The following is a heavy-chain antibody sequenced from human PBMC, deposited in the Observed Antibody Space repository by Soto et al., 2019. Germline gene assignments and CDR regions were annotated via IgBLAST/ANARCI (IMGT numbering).Heavy chain of an antibody. J-gene: IGHJ4*02. V-gene: IGHV3-23*01. CDR2: ISSSGGST. CDR3: AKPDGATYNFRY. CDR1: GFTFNTNS. Sequence: DVQLLESGGSLVQPGGSLRLSCAASGFTFNTNSMSWLPQAPGTGLEWVSSISSSGGSTYYADSVKGRFIISRENSQNTLYLQMNSLRAADTAVYYCAKPDGATYNFRYWGQGTLVTVYS. D-gene: IGHD1-1*01.